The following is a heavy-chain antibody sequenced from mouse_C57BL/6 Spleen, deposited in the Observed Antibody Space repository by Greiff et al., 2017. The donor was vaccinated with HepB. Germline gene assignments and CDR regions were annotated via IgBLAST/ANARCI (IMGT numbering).Heavy chain of an antibody. CDR1: GFTFSSYA. Sequence: EVMLVESGGGLVKPGGSLKLSCAASGFTFSSYAMSWVRQTPEKRLEWVATISDGGSYTYYPDNVKGRFTISRDNAKNNLYLQMSHLKSEDTAMYYCAREGYYGNYLYFDYWGQGTTLTVSS. D-gene: IGHD2-1*01. J-gene: IGHJ2*01. CDR2: ISDGGSYT. CDR3: AREGYYGNYLYFDY. V-gene: IGHV5-4*01.